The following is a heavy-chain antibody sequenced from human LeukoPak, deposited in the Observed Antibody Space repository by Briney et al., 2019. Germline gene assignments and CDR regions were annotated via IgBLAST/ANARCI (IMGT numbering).Heavy chain of an antibody. CDR1: GFTFSSYS. V-gene: IGHV3-21*01. J-gene: IGHJ3*02. Sequence: GGSLRLSCAASGFTFSSYSMNWVRQAPGKGLEWVSSISSSSDYIYCADSLKGRFTISRDNAKNSLYLQMNSLRAEDTAVYYCAREEGGAGLYGFDIWGQGTMVTVSS. CDR2: ISSSSDYI. D-gene: IGHD1-26*01. CDR3: AREEGGAGLYGFDI.